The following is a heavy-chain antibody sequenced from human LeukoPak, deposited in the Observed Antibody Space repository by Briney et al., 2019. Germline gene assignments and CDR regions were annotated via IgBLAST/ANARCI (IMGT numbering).Heavy chain of an antibody. J-gene: IGHJ4*02. CDR3: AKYFTGGWTADLFDY. CDR1: GSTLISPC. D-gene: IGHD2-8*02. Sequence: LARPAYGSTLISPCTHSVRHPPRKGLESLAFISYDVSNNMYADSVTGPFSIARAKSKNSLFIQINSLIATETAMYFCAKYFTGGWTADLFDYWGQGTLVTVSS. V-gene: IGHV3-30*18. CDR2: ISYDVSNN.